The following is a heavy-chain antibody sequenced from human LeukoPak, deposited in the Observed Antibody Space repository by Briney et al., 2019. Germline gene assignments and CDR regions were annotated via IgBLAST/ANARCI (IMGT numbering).Heavy chain of an antibody. Sequence: SETLSLTCTVSGGSISSSSDYWGWIRQAPGKGLEWIGSIYYHENTYYNSSLKSRVTISVDTSKNQLSLKVISVTAADTAVYYCARGVIAAGGNDFDYWGQGTLVTVSS. D-gene: IGHD6-13*01. CDR2: IYYHENT. J-gene: IGHJ4*02. CDR1: GGSISSSSDY. V-gene: IGHV4-39*07. CDR3: ARGVIAAGGNDFDY.